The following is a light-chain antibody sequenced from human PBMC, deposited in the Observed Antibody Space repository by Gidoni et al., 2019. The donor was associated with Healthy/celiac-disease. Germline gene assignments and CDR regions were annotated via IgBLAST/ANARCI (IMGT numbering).Light chain of an antibody. V-gene: IGKV3-20*01. J-gene: IGKJ5*01. CDR1: QSVSSSY. CDR2: GAS. Sequence: DIVFTQSPGTLSLSPGERATLSCRASQSVSSSYLAWYQQKPGQAPRLLIYGASSRATGIPDRFSGSGSGTDFTLTISRLEPEDFAVYYCQQYGSSPTTFGQGTRLEIK. CDR3: QQYGSSPTT.